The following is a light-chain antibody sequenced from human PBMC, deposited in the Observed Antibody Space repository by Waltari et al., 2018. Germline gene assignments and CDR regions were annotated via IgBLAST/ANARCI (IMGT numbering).Light chain of an antibody. CDR2: RDD. J-gene: IGLJ3*02. CDR3: AAWDDGLNGWV. V-gene: IGLV1-44*01. Sequence: QSALTQPPSASGTPGQAVTISCSGSGSNVGGTTVNWHQQLPGMAPTLVIERDDQRPTVVPDRFSGSKSGTSASLVISGLRPEDEASYYCAAWDDGLNGWVFGGGTKLTVL. CDR1: GSNVGGTT.